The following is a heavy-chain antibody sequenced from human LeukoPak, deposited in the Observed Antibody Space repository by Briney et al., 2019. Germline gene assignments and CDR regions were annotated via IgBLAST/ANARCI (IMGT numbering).Heavy chain of an antibody. J-gene: IGHJ5*02. D-gene: IGHD3-9*01. CDR1: GYTFTSYA. CDR2: INAGNGNT. Sequence: APVKVSCKASGYTFTSYAMHWVRQAPGQRLEWMGWINAGNGNTKYSQKFQGRVTITRDTSASTAYMELSSLRSEDTAVYYCARVDTLYYDILTGPWGQGTLVTVSS. V-gene: IGHV1-3*01. CDR3: ARVDTLYYDILTGP.